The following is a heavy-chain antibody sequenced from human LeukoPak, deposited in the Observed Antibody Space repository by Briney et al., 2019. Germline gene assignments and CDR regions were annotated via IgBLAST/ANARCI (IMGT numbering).Heavy chain of an antibody. CDR1: GGSFSGYY. V-gene: IGHV4-34*01. CDR2: INHSGST. D-gene: IGHD3-3*01. CDR3: ARSTWEDFWDPNNDAFDI. J-gene: IGHJ3*02. Sequence: SETLSLTCAVYGGSFSGYYWSWLRQPPGKGLEWIGEINHSGSTNYNPSLKSRVTISVDTSKNQFSLKLSSVTAADTAVYYCARSTWEDFWDPNNDAFDIWGQGTMVTVSS.